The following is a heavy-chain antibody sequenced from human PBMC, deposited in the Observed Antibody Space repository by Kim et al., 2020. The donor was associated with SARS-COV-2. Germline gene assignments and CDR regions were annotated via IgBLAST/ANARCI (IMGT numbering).Heavy chain of an antibody. D-gene: IGHD6-6*01. V-gene: IGHV3-30*18. J-gene: IGHJ6*02. CDR2: ISYDGSNK. CDR1: GFTFSSYG. CDR3: AKDQGKYSSSSSYYYYGMDV. Sequence: GGSLRLSCAASGFTFSSYGMHWVRQAPGKGLEWVAVISYDGSNKYYADSVKGRFTISRDNSKNTLYLQMNSLRAEDTAVYYCAKDQGKYSSSSSYYYYGMDVWGQGTTVTVSS.